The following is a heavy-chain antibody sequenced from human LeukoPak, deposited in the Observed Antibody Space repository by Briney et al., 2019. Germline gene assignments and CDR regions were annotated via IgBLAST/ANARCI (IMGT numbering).Heavy chain of an antibody. D-gene: IGHD3-10*01. Sequence: ASVKVSCKASGYTFTGYYIHWVRQAPGQGLEWMGWINPNSGGTNYVLTFQGRVTMTRDTSISTAYMELSRLRSDDTAVYYCARKGYYYGPGDYYYGMDVWGQGTTVTVSS. CDR2: INPNSGGT. V-gene: IGHV1-2*02. J-gene: IGHJ6*02. CDR1: GYTFTGYY. CDR3: ARKGYYYGPGDYYYGMDV.